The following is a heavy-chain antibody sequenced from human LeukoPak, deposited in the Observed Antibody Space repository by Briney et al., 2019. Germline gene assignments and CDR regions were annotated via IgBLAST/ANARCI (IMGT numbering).Heavy chain of an antibody. D-gene: IGHD4-23*01. J-gene: IGHJ4*02. Sequence: PGRSVRLSCAASGFTFSSYGMHWVRQAPGKGLEWVAVIWYDGSNKYYADSVKGRFTISRDNSKNTLYLQMNSLRAEDTAVYYCARLASYGGNSIFDYWGQGTLVTVSS. CDR2: IWYDGSNK. CDR3: ARLASYGGNSIFDY. CDR1: GFTFSSYG. V-gene: IGHV3-33*01.